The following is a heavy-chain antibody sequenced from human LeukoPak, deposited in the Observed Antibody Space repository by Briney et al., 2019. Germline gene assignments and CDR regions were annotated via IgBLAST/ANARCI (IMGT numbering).Heavy chain of an antibody. CDR2: INQDESEK. D-gene: IGHD2-15*01. CDR3: ARDGGGDIVVAFAFDI. CDR1: GFTFSNYW. J-gene: IGHJ3*02. Sequence: GGSLRLSCAASGFTFSNYWMSWVRQAPGKGLEWVAHINQDESEKYYVDSVKGPFTISRDNAKNSLYLQMNSLRAEDTAVYYCARDGGGDIVVAFAFDIWGQGTMVTDSS. V-gene: IGHV3-7*05.